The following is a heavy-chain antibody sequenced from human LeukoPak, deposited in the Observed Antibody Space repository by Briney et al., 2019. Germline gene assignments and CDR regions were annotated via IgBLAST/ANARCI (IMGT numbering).Heavy chain of an antibody. V-gene: IGHV3-23*01. CDR3: AKDPYGTRYFDY. Sequence: LPGGSLRLSCAASGFTFSTHALSWVRQAPGKGLEWVSSLSGSGYNTYYADSVKGRFTISRDNSKNTVYLQMNSLRAEDKAVYYCAKDPYGTRYFDYWGQGTLVTVSS. CDR1: GFTFSTHA. D-gene: IGHD2-2*01. CDR2: LSGSGYNT. J-gene: IGHJ4*02.